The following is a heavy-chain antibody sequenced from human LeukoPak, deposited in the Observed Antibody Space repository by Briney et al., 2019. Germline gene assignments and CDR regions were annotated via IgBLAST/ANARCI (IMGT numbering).Heavy chain of an antibody. CDR1: GFTFKSYG. D-gene: IGHD6-19*01. CDR3: ARAEGASVAVAGYNYYYGMDV. V-gene: IGHV3-30*03. CDR2: ISYDGSNK. Sequence: PGGSLRLSCSASGFTFKSYGMHWVRQAPGKGLEWVAVISYDGSNKYYADSVKGRFTISRDNSKNTLYLQMNSLRAEDTAVYYCARAEGASVAVAGYNYYYGMDVWSQGTTVTVSS. J-gene: IGHJ6*02.